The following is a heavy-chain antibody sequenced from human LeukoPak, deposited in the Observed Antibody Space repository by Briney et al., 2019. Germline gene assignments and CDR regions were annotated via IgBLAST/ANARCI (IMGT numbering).Heavy chain of an antibody. CDR1: GGSISSGDYY. CDR3: ARQYCSGGSCYEDY. D-gene: IGHD2-15*01. J-gene: IGHJ4*02. CDR2: MYYSGST. Sequence: SETLSLTCTVSGGSISSGDYYWSWIRQPPGKGLEWIAYMYYSGSTYYNPSLKSRVTMSADTSKNQFSLKLSSVTAADTAVYYCARQYCSGGSCYEDYWGQGTLVTVSS. V-gene: IGHV4-30-4*01.